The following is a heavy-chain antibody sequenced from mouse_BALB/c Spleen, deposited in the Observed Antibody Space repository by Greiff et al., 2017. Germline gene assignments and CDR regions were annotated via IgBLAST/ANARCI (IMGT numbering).Heavy chain of an antibody. J-gene: IGHJ4*01. Sequence: VKLQESGPGLVQPSQSLSITCTVSGFSLTSYGVHWVRQSPGKGLEWLGVIWSGGSTDYNAAFISRLSISKDNSKSQVFFKMNSLQADDTAIYYCARKGGYRYDPYAMDYWGQGTSVTVSS. CDR2: IWSGGST. CDR3: ARKGGYRYDPYAMDY. D-gene: IGHD2-14*01. CDR1: GFSLTSYG. V-gene: IGHV2-4-1*01.